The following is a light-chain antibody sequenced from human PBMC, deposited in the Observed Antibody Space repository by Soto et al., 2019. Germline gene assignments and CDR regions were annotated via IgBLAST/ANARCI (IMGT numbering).Light chain of an antibody. CDR3: QQSNNWPWT. J-gene: IGKJ1*01. CDR2: GVS. CDR1: QSVTNSF. Sequence: ENVLTQSPGTLSLSPGERATLSCRASQSVTNSFFAWYQQKPGQAPRLLIYGVSTRATGIPARFSGSGSGTEFTLTISSLQSEDFAVYYCQQSNNWPWTFGQGTKVEIK. V-gene: IGKV3-15*01.